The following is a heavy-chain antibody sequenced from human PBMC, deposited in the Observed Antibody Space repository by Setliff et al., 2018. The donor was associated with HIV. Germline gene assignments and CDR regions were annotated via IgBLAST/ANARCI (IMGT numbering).Heavy chain of an antibody. CDR1: GGSISSGGFY. D-gene: IGHD3-22*01. Sequence: ASETLSLTCTVTGGSISSGGFYWTWIRQHPGKGLEWIGYIYNTGSTYHSPSLESRVTISIDTSKNQFSLKLSSVTAADTAVYYCARAGVYYDSSGYCIDYWGQGTLVTVSS. V-gene: IGHV4-31*03. CDR2: IYNTGST. J-gene: IGHJ4*02. CDR3: ARAGVYYDSSGYCIDY.